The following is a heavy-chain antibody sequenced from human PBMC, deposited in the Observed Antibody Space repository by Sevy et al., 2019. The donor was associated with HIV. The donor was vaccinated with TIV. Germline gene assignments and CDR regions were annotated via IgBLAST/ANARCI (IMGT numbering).Heavy chain of an antibody. V-gene: IGHV3-30-3*01. D-gene: IGHD2-21*02. CDR3: ARVGPLVVVTAPYYYGMDV. J-gene: IGHJ6*02. CDR2: ISYDGSNK. CDR1: GFTFSSYA. Sequence: GGSLRLSCAASGFTFSSYAMYWVRQAPGKGLEWVAVISYDGSNKYYADSVKGRFTISRDNSKNTLYLQMNSLRAEDTAVYYCARVGPLVVVTAPYYYGMDVWGQGTTVTVSS.